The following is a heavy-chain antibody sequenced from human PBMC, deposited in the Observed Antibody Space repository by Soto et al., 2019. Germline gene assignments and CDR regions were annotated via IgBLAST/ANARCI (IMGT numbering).Heavy chain of an antibody. CDR3: ARLLSPSFDY. J-gene: IGHJ4*02. CDR1: GGTVSSYA. D-gene: IGHD1-26*01. Sequence: SVKVSCKASGGTVSSYAISGVRQAPGQGLEWMGGIIPIFGTANYAQTFQGRVTITADESTSTASMELSTLRSEDTAVYYCARLLSPSFDYCGQGTLVTVSS. CDR2: IIPIFGTA. V-gene: IGHV1-69*13.